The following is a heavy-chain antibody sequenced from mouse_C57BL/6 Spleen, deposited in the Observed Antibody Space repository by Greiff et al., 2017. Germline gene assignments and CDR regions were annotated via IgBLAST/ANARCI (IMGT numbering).Heavy chain of an antibody. D-gene: IGHD1-1*01. Sequence: QVQLQQPGAELVKPGASVKLSCKASGYTFTSYWMHWVKQRPGQGLEWIGMIHPNSGSTNYNEKFKSKATLTVDKSSSTAYMQLSSLTSEDSAVYYCARMGYYGSSPYAMDYWGQGTSVTVSS. CDR3: ARMGYYGSSPYAMDY. V-gene: IGHV1-64*01. CDR1: GYTFTSYW. J-gene: IGHJ4*01. CDR2: IHPNSGST.